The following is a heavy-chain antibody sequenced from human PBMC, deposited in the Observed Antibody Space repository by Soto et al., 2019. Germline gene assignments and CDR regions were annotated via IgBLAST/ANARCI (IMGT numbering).Heavy chain of an antibody. Sequence: GGSLRLSCAASGFTFSNSWMHWVRQVSGKGLEWVSRINADGTSTSYADSVKGRFTISRDNAKNTLYLHVNSLRAEDTAVYYCARVVPPGYYDFWSGYLDVWGQGTTVTVSS. CDR3: ARVVPPGYYDFWSGYLDV. D-gene: IGHD3-3*01. CDR1: GFTFSNSW. J-gene: IGHJ6*02. V-gene: IGHV3-74*01. CDR2: INADGTST.